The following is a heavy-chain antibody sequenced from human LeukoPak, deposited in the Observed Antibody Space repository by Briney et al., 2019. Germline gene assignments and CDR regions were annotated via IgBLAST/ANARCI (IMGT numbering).Heavy chain of an antibody. CDR3: ATGSDYYYAY. V-gene: IGHV3-30*19. Sequence: GGSLRLSCAASGFTFSSYGMHWVRQAPGKGLEWVAAIPHDGSNALYADSVKGRFTISRDDSKNTQYLQMNSLRIEDSAMYYCATGSDYYYAYWGRGTLVTVSS. CDR2: IPHDGSNA. CDR1: GFTFSSYG. J-gene: IGHJ4*02. D-gene: IGHD3-3*01.